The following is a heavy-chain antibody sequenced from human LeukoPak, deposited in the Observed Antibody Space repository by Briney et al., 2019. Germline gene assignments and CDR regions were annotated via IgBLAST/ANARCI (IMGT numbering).Heavy chain of an antibody. V-gene: IGHV3-21*01. J-gene: IGHJ4*02. CDR3: ARGQYYYDSSGYYPLD. D-gene: IGHD3-22*01. CDR1: GFTFSSSA. Sequence: GGSLRLSCAASGFTFSSSAMSWVRQAPGKGLEWVSSISSSSSYIYYADSVKGRFTISRDNAKNSLYLQMNSLRAEDTAVYYCARGQYYYDSSGYYPLDWGQGTLVTVSS. CDR2: ISSSSSYI.